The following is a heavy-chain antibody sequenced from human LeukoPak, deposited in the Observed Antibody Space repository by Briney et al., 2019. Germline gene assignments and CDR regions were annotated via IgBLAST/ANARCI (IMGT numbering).Heavy chain of an antibody. V-gene: IGHV3-30-3*01. D-gene: IGHD3-10*01. CDR1: GFTFNSYA. Sequence: PGGSLRLSCAASGFTFNSYAMHWVRQAPGKGLEWVAVISYDGSNKYYADSVKGRFTISRDNSKNTLYLQMNSLRAEDTAVYYCARSVVRGVIRGYFDYWGQGTLVTVSS. CDR2: ISYDGSNK. CDR3: ARSVVRGVIRGYFDY. J-gene: IGHJ4*02.